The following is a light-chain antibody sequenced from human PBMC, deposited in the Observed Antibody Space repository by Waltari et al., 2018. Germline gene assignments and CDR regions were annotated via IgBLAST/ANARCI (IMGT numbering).Light chain of an antibody. CDR2: GAS. CDR3: QQYVISPYT. J-gene: IGKJ2*01. Sequence: EIVLTQSPGTLPLFPGERAILSCRASQSVRSSYLAWYQQKPGQAPRLLIYGASSRATGIPDRFSGSGSGTDFTLTISRLEPEDFAVYYCQQYVISPYTFGQGTKLEIK. V-gene: IGKV3-20*01. CDR1: QSVRSSY.